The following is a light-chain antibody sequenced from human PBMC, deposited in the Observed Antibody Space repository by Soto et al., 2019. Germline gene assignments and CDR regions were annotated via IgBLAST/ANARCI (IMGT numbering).Light chain of an antibody. Sequence: DIQMTQFPATLSASAGDRVTFTCRASQIIGNWLAWYHQKPGKAPKLLMYKTSSLESGVPSRFSGSRSGTEFTLTISSLQPDDFATYFCQQYNSYPWTFGQGTKVDIK. CDR2: KTS. V-gene: IGKV1-5*03. J-gene: IGKJ1*01. CDR3: QQYNSYPWT. CDR1: QIIGNW.